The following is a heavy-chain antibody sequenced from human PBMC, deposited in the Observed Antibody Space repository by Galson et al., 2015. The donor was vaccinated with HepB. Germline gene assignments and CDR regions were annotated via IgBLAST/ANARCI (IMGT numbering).Heavy chain of an antibody. CDR1: GGSFSGYY. CDR2: INHSGST. V-gene: IGHV4-34*01. CDR3: ARSQPLYSSGWYSDY. J-gene: IGHJ4*02. D-gene: IGHD6-19*01. Sequence: ETLSLTCAVYGGSFSGYYWSWIRQPPGKGLEWIGEINHSGSTNYNPSLKSRVTISVDTSKNQFSLKLSSVTAADTAVYYCARSQPLYSSGWYSDYWGQGTLVTVSS.